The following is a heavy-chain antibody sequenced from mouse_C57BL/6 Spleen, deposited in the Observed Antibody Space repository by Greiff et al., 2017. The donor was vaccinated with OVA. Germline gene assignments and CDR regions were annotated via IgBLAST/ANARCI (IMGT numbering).Heavy chain of an antibody. CDR1: GYTFTSYW. V-gene: IGHV1-50*01. CDR2: IDPSDSYT. CDR3: ARQLRRWYFDV. J-gene: IGHJ1*03. D-gene: IGHD2-4*01. Sequence: QVQLQQPGAELVKPGASVKLSCKASGYTFTSYWMQWVKQGPGQGLEWIGEIDPSDSYTNYNQKFKGKATLTVDTPSRTAYMQLSNLTSEDSAVYYWARQLRRWYFDVGGKGTTVTVSS.